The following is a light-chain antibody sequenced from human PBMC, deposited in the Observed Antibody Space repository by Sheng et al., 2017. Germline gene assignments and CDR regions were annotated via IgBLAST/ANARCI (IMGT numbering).Light chain of an antibody. J-gene: IGKJ1*01. CDR1: QSISSSY. CDR3: QYYGGSSWT. CDR2: GAS. V-gene: IGKV3-20*01. Sequence: ETVLTQSPGTLSLSPGERATLSCRASQSISSSYLSWYQHQPGQAPRLLLYGASSRATDIPDRFSGSGSGTDFTLTISRLEAEDFAVYYCQYYGGSSWTFGQGTKVEIK.